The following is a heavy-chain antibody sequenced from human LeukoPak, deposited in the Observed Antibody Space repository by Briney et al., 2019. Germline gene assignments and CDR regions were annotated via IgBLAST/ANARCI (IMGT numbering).Heavy chain of an antibody. Sequence: GGSLRLSCAASGFTFSSYSMNWVRQAPGKGLEWVSSISSSSSYIYYADSVKGRFTISRDNAKNSLYLQMNSLRAEDTAVYYCARGGIAAAGTRDYWGQGTQVTVSS. D-gene: IGHD6-13*01. CDR2: ISSSSSYI. CDR3: ARGGIAAAGTRDY. CDR1: GFTFSSYS. J-gene: IGHJ4*02. V-gene: IGHV3-21*01.